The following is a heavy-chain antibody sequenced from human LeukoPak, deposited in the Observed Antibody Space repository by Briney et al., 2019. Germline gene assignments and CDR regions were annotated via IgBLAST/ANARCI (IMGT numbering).Heavy chain of an antibody. CDR1: GGSISSGSYS. CDR2: IYTSGST. CDR3: ARDSYDFWSGYHYYYMDV. Sequence: SETLSLTCTVSGGSISSGSYSWSWIRQPAGKGLEWIGRIYTSGSTNYNPSLKSRVTISVDTSKNQFSLKLSSVTAADTAVYYCARDSYDFWSGYHYYYMDVWGKGTTVTVSS. D-gene: IGHD3-3*01. V-gene: IGHV4-61*02. J-gene: IGHJ6*03.